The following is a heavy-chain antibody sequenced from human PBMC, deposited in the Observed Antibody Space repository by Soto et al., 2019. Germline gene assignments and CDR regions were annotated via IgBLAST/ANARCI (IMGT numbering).Heavy chain of an antibody. CDR1: GGSVSSGSYY. CDR2: IYYSGST. CDR3: ARDLSGDI. J-gene: IGHJ4*02. D-gene: IGHD7-27*01. Sequence: QVQLQESGPGLVKPSETLSLTCTVSGGSVSSGSYYWSWIRQPPGKGLEWIGYIYYSGSTNYNPSLQSRVTKSVDTSKNQFSLKLSSVTAADTAVYYCARDLSGDIWGQGTLVTVSS. V-gene: IGHV4-61*01.